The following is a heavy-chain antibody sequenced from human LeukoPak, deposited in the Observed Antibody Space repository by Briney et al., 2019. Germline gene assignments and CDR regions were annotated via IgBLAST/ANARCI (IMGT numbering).Heavy chain of an antibody. J-gene: IGHJ6*03. V-gene: IGHV3-43*01. CDR2: NSWEGGVT. CDR1: GFIYDDYS. CDR3: AKDISTSVRYFYMDV. D-gene: IGHD2-2*01. Sequence: GGSVRLSCAASGFIYDDYSMHWLRQAPGKALEWVALNSWEGGVTTYADSVKGRFTISRDNNKNSLYLQMNSLTPEDSGLYFCAKDISTSVRYFYMDVWGKGTTVT.